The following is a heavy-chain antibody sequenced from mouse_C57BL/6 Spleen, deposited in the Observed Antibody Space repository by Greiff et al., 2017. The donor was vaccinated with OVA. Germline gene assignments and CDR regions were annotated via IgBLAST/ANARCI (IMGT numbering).Heavy chain of an antibody. CDR3: ARSAGKDYYAMDY. CDR1: GYTFTGYW. J-gene: IGHJ4*01. V-gene: IGHV1-9*01. Sequence: QVQLQQSGAELMKPGASVKLSCKATGYTFTGYWIEWVKQRPGHGLEWIGEILPGSGSTTYNEKFKGKATFTADTSSNTAYMQLSSLTTVDSDIYYCARSAGKDYYAMDYWGQGTSVTVSS. D-gene: IGHD6-1*01. CDR2: ILPGSGST.